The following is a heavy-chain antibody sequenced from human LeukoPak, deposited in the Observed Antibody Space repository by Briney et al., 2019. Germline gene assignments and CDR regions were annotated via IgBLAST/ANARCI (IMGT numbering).Heavy chain of an antibody. CDR2: ISAYNGNT. J-gene: IGHJ4*02. CDR3: ARYCSSTSCYTFDY. Sequence: ASVKVSCKASGYTFTSYGISWVRQAPGQGLEWMGWISAYNGNTNYAQKLQGRVTITTDTSTSTAYMELRSLRSDDTAVYYCARYCSSTSCYTFDYWGQGTLVTVSS. D-gene: IGHD2-2*02. V-gene: IGHV1-18*01. CDR1: GYTFTSYG.